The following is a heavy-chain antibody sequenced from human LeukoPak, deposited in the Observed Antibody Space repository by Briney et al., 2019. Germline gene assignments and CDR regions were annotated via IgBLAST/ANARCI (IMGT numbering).Heavy chain of an antibody. Sequence: GGSLRLSCAASGFTFSSYAMHWVRQAPGKGLEYVSAISSNGGSTYYANSVKGRFTISRDNAKNSLYLQMNSLRAEDTAVYYCARDLVDGAVVNDYWGQGTLVTVSS. D-gene: IGHD3-22*01. CDR2: ISSNGGST. CDR1: GFTFSSYA. V-gene: IGHV3-64*01. CDR3: ARDLVDGAVVNDY. J-gene: IGHJ4*02.